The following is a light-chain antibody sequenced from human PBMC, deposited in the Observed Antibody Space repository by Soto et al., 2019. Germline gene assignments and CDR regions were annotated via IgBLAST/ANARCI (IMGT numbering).Light chain of an antibody. CDR1: QSIRNY. Sequence: DIQMTQSPSSLSASVGDRVTVTCRASQSIRNYLNWYQQIPGKAPNLLIYAASNLQDGVPSRFSGRGSGTDFILTISSLQPEDFVTYYCQQSYRTPYTFGQGTKLEIK. V-gene: IGKV1-39*01. CDR3: QQSYRTPYT. CDR2: AAS. J-gene: IGKJ2*01.